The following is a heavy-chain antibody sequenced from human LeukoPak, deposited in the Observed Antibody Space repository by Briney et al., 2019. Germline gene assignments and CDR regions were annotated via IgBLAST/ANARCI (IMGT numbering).Heavy chain of an antibody. J-gene: IGHJ6*03. V-gene: IGHV4-30-2*01. CDR2: IYHSGST. D-gene: IGHD3-16*01. CDR1: GDSISSGGYY. CDR3: AKAIGRVVISYYYMDV. Sequence: SETLSLTCTVSGDSISSGGYYWSWIRQPPGKGLEWIGYIYHSGSTAYNPSLKSRVTISIDRSKNQFSLKLTSVTAADTAVYYCAKAIGRVVISYYYMDVWGKGTTVTVSS.